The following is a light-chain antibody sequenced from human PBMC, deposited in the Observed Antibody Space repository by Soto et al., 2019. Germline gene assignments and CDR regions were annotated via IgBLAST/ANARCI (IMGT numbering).Light chain of an antibody. CDR2: AAS. CDR3: QQYYSYPGVT. Sequence: AIRMTQSPSSFSASTGDRVTITCRASQGISSYLAWYQQKPGKAPKLLIYAASTLQSGVPSRFSGSGSGTNFTLPISSLQSEDFETYYCQQYYSYPGVTFGPGTKGDI. V-gene: IGKV1-8*01. J-gene: IGKJ3*01. CDR1: QGISSY.